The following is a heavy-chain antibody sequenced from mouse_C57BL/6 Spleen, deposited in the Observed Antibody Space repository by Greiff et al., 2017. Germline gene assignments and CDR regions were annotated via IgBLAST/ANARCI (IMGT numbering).Heavy chain of an antibody. Sequence: VQLQQPGAELVRPGSSVKLSCKASGYTFTSYWMHWVKQRPIQGLEWIGNIDPSDSEPHYNQKFKGKATLTVEKSSSTAYMQLSILTAEDSAVYFCASGDSSGYFDYWGQGTTLTVSS. CDR2: IDPSDSEP. D-gene: IGHD3-2*02. J-gene: IGHJ2*01. CDR3: ASGDSSGYFDY. CDR1: GYTFTSYW. V-gene: IGHV1-52*01.